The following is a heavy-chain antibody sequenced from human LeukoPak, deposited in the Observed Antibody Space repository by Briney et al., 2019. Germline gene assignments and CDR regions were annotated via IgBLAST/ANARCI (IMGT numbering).Heavy chain of an antibody. J-gene: IGHJ4*02. D-gene: IGHD3-9*01. CDR1: GFTFSSYE. CDR3: ARPEGEPYFDWLYYFDY. Sequence: PGGSLRLSCAASGFTFSSYEMNWVRQAPGKGLEWVSYISSSGSSIYYADSVKGRFTISRDNAENSLYLQMNSLRAEDTAVYYCARPEGEPYFDWLYYFDYWGQGTLVTVSS. V-gene: IGHV3-48*03. CDR2: ISSSGSSI.